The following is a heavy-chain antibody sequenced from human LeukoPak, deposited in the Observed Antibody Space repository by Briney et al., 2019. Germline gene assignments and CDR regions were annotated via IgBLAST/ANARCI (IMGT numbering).Heavy chain of an antibody. CDR2: INPSGGST. CDR1: GYTFTSYY. D-gene: IGHD1-26*01. J-gene: IGHJ4*02. CDR3: ARDSSIVGATTVFGY. Sequence: ASVKVSCKASGYTFTSYYTHWVRQAPGQGLEWMGIINPSGGSTSYAQKFQGRVTMTRDTSTSTVYMELSSLRSEDTAVYYCARDSSIVGATTVFGYWGQGTLVTASS. V-gene: IGHV1-46*01.